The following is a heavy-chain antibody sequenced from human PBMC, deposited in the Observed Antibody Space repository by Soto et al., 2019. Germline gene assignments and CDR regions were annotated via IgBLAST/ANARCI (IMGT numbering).Heavy chain of an antibody. CDR3: EKEKGYSSSWFEFDY. D-gene: IGHD6-13*01. Sequence: EVQLLESGGGLVQPGGSLRLSCAASGFTFSSYAMSWVRQAPGKGLEWVSAISGSGGSTYYADSVKGRFTISRDNSKNTLDLQMNSLRAEDTAVYYCEKEKGYSSSWFEFDYWGQGTLVTVSS. CDR2: ISGSGGST. J-gene: IGHJ4*02. CDR1: GFTFSSYA. V-gene: IGHV3-23*01.